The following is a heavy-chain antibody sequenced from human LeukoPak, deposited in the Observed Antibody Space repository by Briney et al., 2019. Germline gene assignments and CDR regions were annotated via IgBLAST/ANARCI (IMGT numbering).Heavy chain of an antibody. V-gene: IGHV1-2*02. CDR3: ARDRYCSGGSCYRWFDP. J-gene: IGHJ5*02. CDR2: INPNSGGT. Sequence: ASVTVSFTSSVYTFTSYYMHWVRQAPGQGLEWMGWINPNSGGTNYAQKFQGRVTMTRDTSISTAYMELSRLTSDDTAVYYCARDRYCSGGSCYRWFDPWGQGTLVTVSS. CDR1: VYTFTSYY. D-gene: IGHD2-15*01.